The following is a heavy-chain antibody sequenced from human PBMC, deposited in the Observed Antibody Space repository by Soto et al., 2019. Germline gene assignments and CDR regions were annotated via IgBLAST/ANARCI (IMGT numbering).Heavy chain of an antibody. CDR1: GGSISSYY. CDR3: ARGDYYDSSGYDY. Sequence: PSETLSLTCTVSGGSISSYYWSWIRQPPGKGLEWIGYIYYSGSTNYNPSLKSRVTISVDTSKNQFSLKLSSVTAADTAVYYCARGDYYDSSGYDYWGQRTLVTVSS. CDR2: IYYSGST. V-gene: IGHV4-59*01. J-gene: IGHJ4*02. D-gene: IGHD3-22*01.